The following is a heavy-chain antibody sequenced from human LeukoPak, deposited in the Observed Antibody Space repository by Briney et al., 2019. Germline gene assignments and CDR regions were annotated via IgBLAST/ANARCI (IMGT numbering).Heavy chain of an antibody. V-gene: IGHV4-38-2*01. D-gene: IGHD3-10*01. Sequence: SETLSLTCAVSGYSISSGYYWGWIRQPPGKGLEWIGSIFHSGSTYYNPSLKSRVNMSVDTSKNQISLKLSSVTAADTAVYCCARASGSYGSGSYYYYGMDVWGKGTTVTVSS. CDR3: ARASGSYGSGSYYYYGMDV. CDR2: IFHSGST. CDR1: GYSISSGYY. J-gene: IGHJ6*04.